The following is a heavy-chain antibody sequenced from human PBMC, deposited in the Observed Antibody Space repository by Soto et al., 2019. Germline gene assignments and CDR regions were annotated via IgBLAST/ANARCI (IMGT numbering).Heavy chain of an antibody. CDR1: GGSISSHY. Sequence: PSETLSLTCTVSGGSISSHYWSWIRQPPGKGLECIGHIYYTGSTNYNPSLKSRVTISVDTSKKQFSLKLSSVTAADTAVYHCARALGYYDSSGYYYRWFDPWGQGTLVTVSS. V-gene: IGHV4-59*11. CDR3: ARALGYYDSSGYYYRWFDP. CDR2: IYYTGST. D-gene: IGHD3-22*01. J-gene: IGHJ5*02.